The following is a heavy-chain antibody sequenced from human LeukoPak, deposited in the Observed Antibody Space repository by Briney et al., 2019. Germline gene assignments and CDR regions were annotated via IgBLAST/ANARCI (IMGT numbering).Heavy chain of an antibody. V-gene: IGHV4-34*01. CDR2: INHSGST. Sequence: NPSETLSLTCAVYGGSFSGYYWSWIRQPPGKGLEWIGEINHSGSTNYNPSLKSRVTISVDTSKNQFSLKLSSVTAADTAVYYCARRDCSSTSCYAGRTSYNWFDPWGQGTLVTVSS. D-gene: IGHD2-2*01. J-gene: IGHJ5*02. CDR3: ARRDCSSTSCYAGRTSYNWFDP. CDR1: GGSFSGYY.